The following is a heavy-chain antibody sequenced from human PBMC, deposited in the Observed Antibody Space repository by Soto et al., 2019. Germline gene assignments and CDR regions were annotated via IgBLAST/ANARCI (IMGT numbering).Heavy chain of an antibody. J-gene: IGHJ4*02. CDR1: GGTFSSYA. Sequence: RASVKVSCKASGGTFSSYAISWVRQAPGQGLEWMGGIIPIFGTANYAQKFQGRVTITADESTSTAYMELSSLRSEDTAVYYCARDRDGGYSSSSGPLDYWGQGTLVTVSS. CDR2: IIPIFGTA. D-gene: IGHD6-6*01. V-gene: IGHV1-69*13. CDR3: ARDRDGGYSSSSGPLDY.